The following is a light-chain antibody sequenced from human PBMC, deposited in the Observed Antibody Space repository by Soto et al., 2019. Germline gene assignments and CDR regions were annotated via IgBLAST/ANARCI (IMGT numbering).Light chain of an antibody. V-gene: IGLV2-8*01. Sequence: QSALTQPPSASGSPGQAVTISCTGTSSDVGGYNYVSWYLQRPGKAPKLIIYEVTKRPSGVPDRFSGSKAGNTASLTVSGLQAEDEADYYCSSYAGSNNLLFGGGTKLTVL. CDR2: EVT. CDR3: SSYAGSNNLL. CDR1: SSDVGGYNY. J-gene: IGLJ2*01.